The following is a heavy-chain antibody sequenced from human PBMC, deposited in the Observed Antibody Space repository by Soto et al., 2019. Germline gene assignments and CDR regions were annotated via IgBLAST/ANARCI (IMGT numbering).Heavy chain of an antibody. CDR3: ARGNRSYYDILTGRYNWFDP. CDR2: IYYSGST. Sequence: PSETLSLTCTVPGGSISSGGYSWSWIRQHPGKGLEWIGYIYYSGSTYYNPSLKSRVTISVDTSKNQFSLTLGSVTAADTAVYYCARGNRSYYDILTGRYNWFDPWGQGALVTVSS. CDR1: GGSISSGGYS. J-gene: IGHJ5*02. D-gene: IGHD3-9*01. V-gene: IGHV4-31*03.